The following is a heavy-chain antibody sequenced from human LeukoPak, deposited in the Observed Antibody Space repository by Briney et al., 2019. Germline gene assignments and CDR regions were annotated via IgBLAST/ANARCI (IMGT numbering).Heavy chain of an antibody. Sequence: ASVKVPCKSSGYTFTSYGISWVRQAPGQGLEWMGWISVYNGNTNYAQKLQGRVTMTTDTSTSTAYMELRSLRSDDTAVYYCARDHIVVVPAALDPWGQGTLVTVSS. J-gene: IGHJ5*02. CDR3: ARDHIVVVPAALDP. V-gene: IGHV1-18*01. CDR1: GYTFTSYG. D-gene: IGHD2-2*01. CDR2: ISVYNGNT.